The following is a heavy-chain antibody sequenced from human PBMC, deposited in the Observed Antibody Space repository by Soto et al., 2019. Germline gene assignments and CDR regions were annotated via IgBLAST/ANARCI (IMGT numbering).Heavy chain of an antibody. J-gene: IGHJ4*02. Sequence: PGGSLRLSCAASGFTFSNAWISFVRQAPFKWLEWVGRVRSKADGGTTDYAAPVKGRFTISRDDSENTLYLQMNSLKIDDTAVYYCRRDWDYPVLWGQGTLVTVSS. CDR2: VRSKADGGTT. V-gene: IGHV3-15*01. D-gene: IGHD1-7*01. CDR3: RRDWDYPVL. CDR1: GFTFSNAW.